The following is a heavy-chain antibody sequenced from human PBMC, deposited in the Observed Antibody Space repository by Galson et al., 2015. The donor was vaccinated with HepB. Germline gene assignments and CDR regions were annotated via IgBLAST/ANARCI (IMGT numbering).Heavy chain of an antibody. Sequence: LSLTCTVSGGSISSSSYYWGWIRQPPGKGLEWIGSIYYSGSTYYNPSLKSRVTISLDTSKNQFSLKLSSVTAADTAVYYCGRQKQSTDGYSDYWGQGTLVTVSS. CDR2: IYYSGST. D-gene: IGHD5-24*01. J-gene: IGHJ4*02. V-gene: IGHV4-39*01. CDR1: GGSISSSSYY. CDR3: GRQKQSTDGYSDY.